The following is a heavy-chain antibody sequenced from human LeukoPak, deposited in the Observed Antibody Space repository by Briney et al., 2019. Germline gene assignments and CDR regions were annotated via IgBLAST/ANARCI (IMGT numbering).Heavy chain of an antibody. Sequence: ASVKVSCKASGYSFVGYGITWVRQAPGQGLEWMGWFNPENGNTNYAQKVQGRVTMTRDTSISTAYMELSRLRSDDTAVYYCASFIEVIDAFDIWGQGTMVTVSS. V-gene: IGHV1-2*02. D-gene: IGHD3-22*01. CDR2: FNPENGNT. CDR3: ASFIEVIDAFDI. J-gene: IGHJ3*02. CDR1: GYSFVGYG.